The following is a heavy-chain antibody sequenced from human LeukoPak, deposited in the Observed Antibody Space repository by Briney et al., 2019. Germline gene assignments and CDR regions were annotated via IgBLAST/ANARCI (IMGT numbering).Heavy chain of an antibody. CDR3: ARFNYYDSSGYYAGFDY. J-gene: IGHJ4*02. Sequence: SETLSLTCTVSGGSISSYYWSWIRQPPGKGLEWIGYIYYSGSTNYNPSLKSRVTISVDTSKNQFSLKLSSVTAADTAVYYCARFNYYDSSGYYAGFDYWGQGTLVTVSS. CDR2: IYYSGST. D-gene: IGHD3-22*01. V-gene: IGHV4-59*12. CDR1: GGSISSYY.